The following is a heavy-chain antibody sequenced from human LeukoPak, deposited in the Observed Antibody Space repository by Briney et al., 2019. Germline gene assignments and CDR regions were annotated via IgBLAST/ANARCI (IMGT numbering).Heavy chain of an antibody. CDR2: INSDGSTT. CDR1: GFTFSSYW. J-gene: IGHJ3*02. CDR3: SRDTADDAFDI. V-gene: IGHV3-74*01. Sequence: GGSLRLSCAASGFTFSSYWMHWARQAPGKGLVWVSRINSDGSTTSYADSVKGRFTISRDNAKNTLYLQMNSLRAEDTAVYYCSRDTADDAFDIWGQGTMVTVSS.